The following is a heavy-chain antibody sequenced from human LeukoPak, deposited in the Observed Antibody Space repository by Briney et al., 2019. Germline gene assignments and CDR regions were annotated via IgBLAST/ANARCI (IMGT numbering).Heavy chain of an antibody. J-gene: IGHJ6*03. CDR2: IYYTGST. D-gene: IGHD1-26*01. CDR1: GGSISSYY. Sequence: PSETLSLTCSVSGGSISSYYWSWIRQPPGKGLEWIGYIYYTGSTNYNPSLKSRVTISVDTSKNQFSLNLSSVTAADTAVYYCARSSGSFSFFYYYMDVWGKGTSVTISS. CDR3: ARSSGSFSFFYYYMDV. V-gene: IGHV4-59*01.